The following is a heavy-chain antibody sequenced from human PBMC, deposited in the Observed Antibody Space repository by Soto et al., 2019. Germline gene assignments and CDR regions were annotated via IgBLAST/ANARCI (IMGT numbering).Heavy chain of an antibody. Sequence: QVQLVQSGPEVTKPGSSVKVSCKTSGGTFSSYSLNWVRQAPGQGLEWMGVITPMYDTKNYAQRFRGRVTFTADESTSTVYMELTRATSDDPAMYFCARGGTLKPFDPWGQGTLVTVSS. CDR1: GGTFSSYS. J-gene: IGHJ5*02. V-gene: IGHV1-69*12. CDR2: ITPMYDTK. D-gene: IGHD3-16*01. CDR3: ARGGTLKPFDP.